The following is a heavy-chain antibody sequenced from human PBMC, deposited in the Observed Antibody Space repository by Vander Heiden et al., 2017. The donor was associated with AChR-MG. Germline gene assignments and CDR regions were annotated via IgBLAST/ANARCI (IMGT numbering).Heavy chain of an antibody. J-gene: IGHJ4*02. CDR2: IRYDGRNK. D-gene: IGHD2-15*01. V-gene: IGHV3-30*02. CDR1: GFTLSSYG. CDR3: AKGWVGGGSSELDN. Sequence: QVQLVESGGGVVQPGGSLRLSCEVSGFTLSSYGMHWVRQAPGKGLEWVAFIRYDGRNKDYADSVKGRFTISRDNSKNTLYLQMNSLTTEDTAVYYCAKGWVGGGSSELDNWGQGTLVTVSS.